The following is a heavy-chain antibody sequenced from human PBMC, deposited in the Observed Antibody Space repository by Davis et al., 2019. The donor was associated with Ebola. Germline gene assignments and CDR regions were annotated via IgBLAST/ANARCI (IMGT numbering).Heavy chain of an antibody. J-gene: IGHJ4*02. V-gene: IGHV3-23*01. CDR1: GFIFSSYA. D-gene: IGHD6-13*01. CDR3: ATRGSSREFDY. CDR2: ITGSGSLT. Sequence: GESLKISCAASGFIFSSYAVSWVRQTPGKGLEWVSAITGSGSLTGYADSVKGRFTISRDNSKNTLNMQMNSLRVEDTAVYYCATRGSSREFDYWGQGTLVSVS.